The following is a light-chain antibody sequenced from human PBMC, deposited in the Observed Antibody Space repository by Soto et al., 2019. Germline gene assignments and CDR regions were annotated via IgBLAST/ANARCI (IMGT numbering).Light chain of an antibody. CDR1: QSISNL. CDR2: DAS. V-gene: IGKV1-5*01. CDR3: QQYNTFSWT. J-gene: IGKJ1*01. Sequence: DIQMTQSPSTLSASVGERVTISCRANQSISNLLAWYQQKPGKAPELLIYDASSLESGVPSRFRGSGSGTEFTLTISSLQPDDFATYYCQQYNTFSWTFGQGTNVEIK.